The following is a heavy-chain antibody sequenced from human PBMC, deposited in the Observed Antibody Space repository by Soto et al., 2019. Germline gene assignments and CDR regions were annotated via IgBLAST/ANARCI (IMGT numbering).Heavy chain of an antibody. CDR2: IYYSGNA. D-gene: IGHD3-10*01. CDR1: GGSISSGGYH. V-gene: IGHV4-30-4*01. Sequence: SETLSLTCTVSGGSISSGGYHWTWIRQPPGKDLEWIGYIYYSGNAYYNPSLQSRITISVDTSKNQFSLKLTSVTAADTAVYYCARYHYVSGSYALCDFWGQGILVTGSS. J-gene: IGHJ4*02. CDR3: ARYHYVSGSYALCDF.